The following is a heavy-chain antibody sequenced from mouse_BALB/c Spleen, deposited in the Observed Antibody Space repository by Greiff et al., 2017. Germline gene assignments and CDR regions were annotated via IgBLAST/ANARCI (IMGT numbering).Heavy chain of an antibody. J-gene: IGHJ4*01. V-gene: IGHV2-6-7*01. CDR3: ARERGYDYDYAMDY. CDR1: GFSLTGYG. CDR2: IWGDGST. Sequence: VHLVESGPGLVAPSQSLSITCTVSGFSLTGYGVNWVRQPPGKGLEWLGMIWGDGSTDYNSALKSRLSISKDNSKSQVFLKMNSLQTDDTARCYCARERGYDYDYAMDYWGQGTSVTVSS. D-gene: IGHD2-4*01.